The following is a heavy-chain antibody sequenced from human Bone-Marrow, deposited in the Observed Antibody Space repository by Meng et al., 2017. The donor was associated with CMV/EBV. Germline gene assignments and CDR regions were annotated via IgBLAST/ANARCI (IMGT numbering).Heavy chain of an antibody. V-gene: IGHV4-59*01. D-gene: IGHD1-26*01. Sequence: SETLSLTCTVSGGSISSYYWSWIRQPPGKGLEWIGYIHYSGSTNYNPSLKSRVTISVDTSKNQFSLKLSSVTAADTAVYYCARVRRSGSYPAWYYYYGMDVWGQGTKVTVS. CDR2: IHYSGST. J-gene: IGHJ6*02. CDR1: GGSISSYY. CDR3: ARVRRSGSYPAWYYYYGMDV.